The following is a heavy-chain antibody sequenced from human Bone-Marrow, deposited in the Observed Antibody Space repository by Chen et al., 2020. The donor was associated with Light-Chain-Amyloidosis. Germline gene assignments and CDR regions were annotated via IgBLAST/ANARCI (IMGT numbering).Heavy chain of an antibody. CDR2: INPNSGGT. CDR1: GYTFTGYY. Sequence: QVQLVQSGAEVKKPGASVKVSCKASGYTFTGYYMHWVRQAPGQGLEWMGWINPNSGGTNYAQKFQGWVTMTRDTSISTAYMELSRLRSDDTAVYYCARSSSSWYEEYYYYYYYMDVWGKGTTVTVSS. CDR3: ARSSSSWYEEYYYYYYYMDV. D-gene: IGHD6-13*01. V-gene: IGHV1-2*04. J-gene: IGHJ6*03.